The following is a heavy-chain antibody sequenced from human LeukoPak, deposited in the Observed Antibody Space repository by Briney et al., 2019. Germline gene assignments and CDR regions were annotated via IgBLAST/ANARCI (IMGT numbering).Heavy chain of an antibody. D-gene: IGHD5-12*01. V-gene: IGHV1-2*02. CDR3: ARVQVEDIVATVSWFDP. CDR2: INPNSGGT. CDR1: GYTFTGYY. Sequence: ASVKVSCKASGYTFTGYYIHWVRQAPGQGLEWMGWINPNSGGTNYAQKFQGRVTMTRDTSISTAYMELSRLRSDDTAVYYCARVQVEDIVATVSWFDPWGQGTLVTVSS. J-gene: IGHJ5*02.